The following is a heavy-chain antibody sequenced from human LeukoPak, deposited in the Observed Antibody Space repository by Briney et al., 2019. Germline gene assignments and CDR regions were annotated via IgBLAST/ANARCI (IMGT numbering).Heavy chain of an antibody. CDR2: IYYRGST. D-gene: IGHD2-2*01. CDR1: GGSISSSPYY. CDR3: ARHYLSDGILSTFDP. J-gene: IGHJ5*02. Sequence: SETLSLTCTVSGGSISSSPYYWGWIRQPPGKGLEWIGTIYYRGSTHSNPSLNSRVTISLDTSKNQFSLRLRSVTAADTALYYCARHYLSDGILSTFDPWGQGTLVTVSS. V-gene: IGHV4-39*01.